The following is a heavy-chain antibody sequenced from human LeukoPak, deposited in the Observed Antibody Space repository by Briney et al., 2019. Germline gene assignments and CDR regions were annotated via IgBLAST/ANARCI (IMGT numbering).Heavy chain of an antibody. J-gene: IGHJ3*01. CDR2: ISGYTGDT. Sequence: GASVRVPCKTSGYTFTNYDIYWVRQAPGQGLECMGWISGYTGDTKYAQILQGRFTVTTDTSTSTAYMELRSLTYDDTAVYYCARAGYCGDGGCRGGSAFDVWGQGTMVTVSS. V-gene: IGHV1-18*01. D-gene: IGHD2-15*01. CDR3: ARAGYCGDGGCRGGSAFDV. CDR1: GYTFTNYD.